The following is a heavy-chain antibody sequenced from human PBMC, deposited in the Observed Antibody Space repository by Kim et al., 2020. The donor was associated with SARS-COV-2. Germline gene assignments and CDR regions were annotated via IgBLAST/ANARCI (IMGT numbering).Heavy chain of an antibody. D-gene: IGHD1-26*01. Sequence: SETLALTCTVSGGSIRSYYWSWIRQPPGKGLEWVGYIDYSGGTNYNPSLKSRIPISGDTSKNQFSLKLSSVTAEDTAVYYCARRRAYGGTYYAFDFWGQGTLVTVSS. CDR2: IDYSGGT. CDR1: GGSIRSYY. V-gene: IGHV4-59*08. CDR3: ARRRAYGGTYYAFDF. J-gene: IGHJ4*02.